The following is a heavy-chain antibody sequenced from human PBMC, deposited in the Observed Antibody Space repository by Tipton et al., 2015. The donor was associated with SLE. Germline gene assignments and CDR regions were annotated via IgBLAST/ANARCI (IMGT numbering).Heavy chain of an antibody. J-gene: IGHJ5*02. CDR3: ARALRGGSGRGWFDP. CDR2: IYYSGST. Sequence: LRLSCTVSGGSISSSSYYWGWIRQPPGKGLEWIGSIYYSGSTYYNPSLKSRLTISVDTSKNQFSLKLSSVTAADTAVYYCARALRGGSGRGWFDPWGQGTLVTVSS. V-gene: IGHV4-39*01. CDR1: GGSISSSSYY. D-gene: IGHD6-19*01.